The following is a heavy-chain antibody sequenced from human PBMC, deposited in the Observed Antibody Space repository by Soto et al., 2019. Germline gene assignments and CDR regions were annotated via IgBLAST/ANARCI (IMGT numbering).Heavy chain of an antibody. CDR2: LYSSGTT. CDR1: GGSVSDYY. J-gene: IGHJ4*02. Sequence: PSETLSLTCSVSGGSVSDYYWSWIRQPPGKGLEWIGYLYSSGTTNYNPSLKSRVTISVDTSKNQFSLKLNSVTAADTAVYYCAGAIAAAGATDYWGQGTLVTVSS. D-gene: IGHD6-13*01. CDR3: AGAIAAAGATDY. V-gene: IGHV4-59*02.